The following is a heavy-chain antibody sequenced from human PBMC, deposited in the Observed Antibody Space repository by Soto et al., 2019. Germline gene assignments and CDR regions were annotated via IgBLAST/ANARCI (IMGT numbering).Heavy chain of an antibody. CDR2: IRSKANSYAT. V-gene: IGHV3-73*02. J-gene: IGHJ6*02. CDR3: TRISGYLYNYYGMDV. Sequence: EVQLVESGGGLVQPGGSLKLSCAASGLTFSGSAIHWVRQASGKGLEWVGRIRSKANSYATAYASSVKGRFTNSRDHSKKTAYLQIHSLKTEDPDVYYCTRISGYLYNYYGMDVWGQGTTVTVSS. D-gene: IGHD5-12*01. CDR1: GLTFSGSA.